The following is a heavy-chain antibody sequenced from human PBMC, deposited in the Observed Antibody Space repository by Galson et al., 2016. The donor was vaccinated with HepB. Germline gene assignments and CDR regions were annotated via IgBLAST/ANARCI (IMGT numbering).Heavy chain of an antibody. D-gene: IGHD5-24*01. CDR2: SDPRGGRT. J-gene: IGHJ6*02. CDR1: GYTFTSNY. V-gene: IGHV1-46*01. Sequence: SVKVSCKASGYTFTSNYIHWVRQAPGQGPEWMGISDPRGGRTTYAQKFQGRVTLTRDTSTSTVYMELSRLRSEDTAVYYCARDDGSPLYAMDVWGQGTTGIVSS. CDR3: ARDDGSPLYAMDV.